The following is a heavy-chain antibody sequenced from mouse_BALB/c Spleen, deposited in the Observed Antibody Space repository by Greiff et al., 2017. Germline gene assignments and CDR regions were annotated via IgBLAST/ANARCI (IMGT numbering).Heavy chain of an antibody. CDR2: IYPGDGDT. Sequence: QVQLQQSGPEVVRPGVSVKISCKGSGYTFTDYAMHWVKQSHAKSLEWIGQIYPGDGDTNYNGKFKGKATLTADKSSSTAYMQLSSLTSEDSAVYFCARGGASSGYGFAYWGQGTLVTVSA. CDR3: ARGGASSGYGFAY. J-gene: IGHJ3*01. V-gene: IGHV1-80*01. D-gene: IGHD3-1*01. CDR1: GYTFTDYA.